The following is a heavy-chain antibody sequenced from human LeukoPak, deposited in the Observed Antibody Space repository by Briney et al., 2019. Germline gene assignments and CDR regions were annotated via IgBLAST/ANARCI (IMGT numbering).Heavy chain of an antibody. V-gene: IGHV3-48*03. Sequence: GRSLRLSCAASGVIFSTYEIDWVRQAPGKGLWWVSYISTSGSTIYYAASVKGRFTFSRDNARNSLFLQMDRLRAEDTAVYYCARDGPAYSFEYWGQGTLVTVSS. J-gene: IGHJ4*02. D-gene: IGHD2-21*01. CDR3: ARDGPAYSFEY. CDR2: ISTSGSTI. CDR1: GVIFSTYE.